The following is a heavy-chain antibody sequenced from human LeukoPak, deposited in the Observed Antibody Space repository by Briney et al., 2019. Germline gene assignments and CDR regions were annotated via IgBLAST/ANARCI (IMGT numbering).Heavy chain of an antibody. J-gene: IGHJ4*02. Sequence: ASVKVSCKASGYSFTSYGISWVREAPGRGLEWVGYISAYDGEARYAQKFQGRVTLTTDTSTGTVYMEMRRLRSDDTAVYYCARGGKNYFDFWGQGTLVTVSS. CDR1: GYSFTSYG. V-gene: IGHV1-18*01. D-gene: IGHD1-26*01. CDR3: ARGGKNYFDF. CDR2: ISAYDGEA.